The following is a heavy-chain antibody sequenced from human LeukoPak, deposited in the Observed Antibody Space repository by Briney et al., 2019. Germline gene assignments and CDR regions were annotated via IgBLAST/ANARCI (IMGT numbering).Heavy chain of an antibody. CDR3: ATGRGSGNYSWFDP. Sequence: GGSLRLSCTASGFTFSSYAMSWVRQAPGQGLEWVSVISSGGVNTYYRDSVKGRFTISRDNSKNTLYLQMNSLGAEDTAVYYCATGRGSGNYSWFDPWGQGTLVTVSS. CDR1: GFTFSSYA. CDR2: ISSGGVNT. D-gene: IGHD3-10*01. J-gene: IGHJ5*02. V-gene: IGHV3-23*01.